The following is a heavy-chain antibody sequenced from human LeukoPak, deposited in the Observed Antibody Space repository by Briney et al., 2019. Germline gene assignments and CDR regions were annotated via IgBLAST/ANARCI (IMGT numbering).Heavy chain of an antibody. CDR3: ARTYNWNVEAFDY. D-gene: IGHD1-20*01. Sequence: GGSLRLSCAASGFTFSDYYMSWIRQAPGKGLEWVSYISSSGSTIYYADSVKGRSTISRDNAKNSPYLQMNSLRAEDTAVYYCARTYNWNVEAFDYWGQGTLVTVSS. CDR2: ISSSGSTI. V-gene: IGHV3-11*01. CDR1: GFTFSDYY. J-gene: IGHJ4*02.